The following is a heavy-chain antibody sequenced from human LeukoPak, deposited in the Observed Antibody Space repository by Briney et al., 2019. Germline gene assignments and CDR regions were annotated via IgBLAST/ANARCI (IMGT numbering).Heavy chain of an antibody. CDR1: GGSISSSSYY. J-gene: IGHJ4*02. CDR3: ARLSTVTTSFDY. V-gene: IGHV4-39*07. CDR2: IYYSGST. Sequence: PSETLSLTCTVSGGSISSSSYYWGWIRQPPGKGLEWIGSIYYSGSTYYNPSLKSRVTISADTSKNQFSLKLSSVTAADTAVYYCARLSTVTTSFDYWGQGTLVTVSS. D-gene: IGHD4-17*01.